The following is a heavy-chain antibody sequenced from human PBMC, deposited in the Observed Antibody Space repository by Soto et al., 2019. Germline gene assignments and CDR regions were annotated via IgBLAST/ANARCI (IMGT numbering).Heavy chain of an antibody. J-gene: IGHJ4*02. V-gene: IGHV1-69*02. Sequence: GASVKVSCKASGGTFSSYTISWVRQAPGQGLEWMGRIIPILGIANYAQKFQGRVTITADKSTSTAYMELSSLRSEDTAVYYCARYPHCSSTSCYGFDVRGQGTPVTGSS. CDR1: GGTFSSYT. CDR2: IIPILGIA. CDR3: ARYPHCSSTSCYGFDV. D-gene: IGHD2-2*01.